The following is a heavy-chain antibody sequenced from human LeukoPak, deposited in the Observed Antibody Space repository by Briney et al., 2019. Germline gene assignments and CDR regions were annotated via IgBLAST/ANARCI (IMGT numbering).Heavy chain of an antibody. J-gene: IGHJ4*02. CDR2: MNPNSGNT. CDR3: ARVNSGSYLYYFDY. Sequence: ASVKVSCKATGYTFTSYGISWVRQATGQGLEWMGWMNPNSGNTGYAQKFQGRVTITRNTSISTAYMELSSLRSEDTAVYYCARVNSGSYLYYFDYWGQGTLVTVSS. D-gene: IGHD1-26*01. CDR1: GYTFTSYG. V-gene: IGHV1-8*03.